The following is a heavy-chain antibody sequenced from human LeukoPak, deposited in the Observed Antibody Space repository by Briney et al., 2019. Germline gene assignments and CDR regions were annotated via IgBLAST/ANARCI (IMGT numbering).Heavy chain of an antibody. J-gene: IGHJ4*02. CDR2: INHSGST. D-gene: IGHD3-22*01. CDR3: ARTPETVVVTPVAPFDY. V-gene: IGHV4-34*01. Sequence: SETLSLTCAVYGGSFSGYYLSWIRQPPGKGLEWIGEINHSGSTNYNPSLKSRVTISVDTSKNQFSLKLSSVTAADTAVYYCARTPETVVVTPVAPFDYWGQGTLVTVSS. CDR1: GGSFSGYY.